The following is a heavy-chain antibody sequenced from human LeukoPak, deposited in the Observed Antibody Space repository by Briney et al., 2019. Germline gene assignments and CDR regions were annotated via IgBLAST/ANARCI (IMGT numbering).Heavy chain of an antibody. CDR3: ARARDIFTGYYLSPTFDY. CDR1: GFTVSSNY. D-gene: IGHD3-9*01. Sequence: GGSLRLSCAASGFTVSSNYMSWVRQAPGKGLEWVSSISSSSSYIYYADSVKGRFTISRDNAKNSLYLQMNSLRAEDTAVYYCARARDIFTGYYLSPTFDYWGQGTLVTVSS. CDR2: ISSSSSYI. V-gene: IGHV3-21*01. J-gene: IGHJ4*02.